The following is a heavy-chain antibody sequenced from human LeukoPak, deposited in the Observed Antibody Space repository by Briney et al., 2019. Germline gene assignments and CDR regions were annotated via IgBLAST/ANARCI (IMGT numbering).Heavy chain of an antibody. CDR2: IKEDGSET. V-gene: IGHV3-7*01. Sequence: PGGSLRLSCAASGFAFSSYSMSWVRQAPGKGLEWVANIKEDGSETYYVDSVKGRFTISRDNAKNSLYLEMNSLRAEDTAVYYCAKDHFPSGSGSYPGYWGQGTLVTVSS. CDR1: GFAFSSYS. J-gene: IGHJ4*02. CDR3: AKDHFPSGSGSYPGY. D-gene: IGHD3-10*01.